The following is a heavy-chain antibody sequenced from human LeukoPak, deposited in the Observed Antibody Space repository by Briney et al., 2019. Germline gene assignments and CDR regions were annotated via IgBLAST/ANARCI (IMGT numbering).Heavy chain of an antibody. CDR1: GFTFSSYT. CDR2: ITTGGPNT. V-gene: IGHV3-23*01. Sequence: GGSLRLSCAASGFTFSSYTMSWVRQAPGKGLKWVSTITTGGPNTYYADSVKGRFTVSRDDSKNTQYLQMNSLRAEDTAVYYCAKDGGLWVSAHWGDSWGRGTLVTVSS. CDR3: AKDGGLWVSAHWGDS. J-gene: IGHJ4*02. D-gene: IGHD7-27*01.